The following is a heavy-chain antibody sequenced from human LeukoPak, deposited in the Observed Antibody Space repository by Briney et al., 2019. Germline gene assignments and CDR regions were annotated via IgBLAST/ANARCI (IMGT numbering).Heavy chain of an antibody. Sequence: PGGSLRLSCVASGFSFSTYGMHWVRQAPGKGLEWVAFIRHDGSSKYYADSVKGRFTISRDNAKSSLYLQMNSLRPGDTAVYYCARGGKAAAADVLDIWGQGTMVTVSS. V-gene: IGHV3-30*02. D-gene: IGHD6-13*01. CDR3: ARGGKAAAADVLDI. CDR1: GFSFSTYG. J-gene: IGHJ3*02. CDR2: IRHDGSSK.